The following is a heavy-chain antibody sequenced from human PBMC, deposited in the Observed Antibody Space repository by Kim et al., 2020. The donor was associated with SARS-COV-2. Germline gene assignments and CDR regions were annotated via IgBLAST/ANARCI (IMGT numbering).Heavy chain of an antibody. V-gene: IGHV3-21*01. CDR2: ISSSSSYI. J-gene: IGHJ6*02. D-gene: IGHD1-26*01. Sequence: GGSLRLSCADSGFTFSSYSMNWVRQAPGKGLEWVSSISSSSSYIYYADSVKGRFTISRDNAKNSLYLQMNSLRAEDTAVYYCASLVPYPPPYYYYGMDVWGQGTTVTVSS. CDR1: GFTFSSYS. CDR3: ASLVPYPPPYYYYGMDV.